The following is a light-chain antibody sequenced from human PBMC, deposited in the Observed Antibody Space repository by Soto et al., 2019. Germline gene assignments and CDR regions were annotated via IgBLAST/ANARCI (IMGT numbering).Light chain of an antibody. Sequence: EIALTQSPGTLSLSPGERATLSCRSSQSVSRSYLAWYQQTPGQAPRLLIYDVSSRATGIPDRFSGSGSGTDFTLPISRLEPEDFAVYYCQQYGSSPTFGQGTKVEIK. CDR2: DVS. CDR1: QSVSRSY. CDR3: QQYGSSPT. V-gene: IGKV3-20*01. J-gene: IGKJ1*01.